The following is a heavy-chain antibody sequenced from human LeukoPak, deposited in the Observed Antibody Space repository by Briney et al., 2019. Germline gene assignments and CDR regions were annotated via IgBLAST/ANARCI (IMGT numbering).Heavy chain of an antibody. Sequence: SETLSLTCTVSGGSISSNYWGWIRQPPGKGLEWTGSIDHSGSTYYNPSLKSRITISVDTSKNQFSLKLSSVTAADTAVYYCARDSALAQAVMFGYWGQGTLVTVSS. CDR3: ARDSALAQAVMFGY. V-gene: IGHV4-38-2*02. D-gene: IGHD6-19*01. CDR1: GGSISSNY. J-gene: IGHJ4*02. CDR2: IDHSGST.